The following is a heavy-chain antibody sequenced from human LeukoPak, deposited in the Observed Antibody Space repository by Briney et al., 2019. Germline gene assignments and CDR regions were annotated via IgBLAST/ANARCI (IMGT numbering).Heavy chain of an antibody. CDR2: ISGSGGST. Sequence: HPGGSLRLSCAASGLTFSSYSMNWVRQAPGKGLEWVSAISGSGGSTYYADSVKGRFTISRDNSKNTLYLQMNSLRAEDTAVYYCAKTPPLEWDTTDYFDYWGQGTLVTVSS. CDR1: GLTFSSYS. V-gene: IGHV3-23*01. CDR3: AKTPPLEWDTTDYFDY. D-gene: IGHD3-3*01. J-gene: IGHJ4*02.